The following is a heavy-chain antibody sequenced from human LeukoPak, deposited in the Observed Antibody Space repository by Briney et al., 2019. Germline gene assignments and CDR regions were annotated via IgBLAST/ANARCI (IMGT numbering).Heavy chain of an antibody. D-gene: IGHD2-15*01. CDR2: TYYRSKWYN. Sequence: SQTLSLTCAVSGDSVSRYSVTWHWIRQSPSRGLEWLGRTYYRSKWYNDYAASVKSRITINADTSKNQFSLQLNSVTPEDTAVYYCYCSGGTCYSEGAAWGQGTLVTVSS. V-gene: IGHV6-1*01. J-gene: IGHJ5*02. CDR1: GDSVSRYSVT. CDR3: YCSGGTCYSEGAA.